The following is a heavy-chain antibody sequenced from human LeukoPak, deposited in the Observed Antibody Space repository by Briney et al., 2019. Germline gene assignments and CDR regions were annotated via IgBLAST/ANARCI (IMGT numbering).Heavy chain of an antibody. Sequence: GGSLRLSCAASGFTFSSYWMTWVRQAPGKGLEWVANIKRDGSEKYYVDSVKGRFTISRDNAKDSLYLQMTSLGAEDTAVYYCARGPLTYCSITSCSFDYWGQGTLVTVSS. V-gene: IGHV3-7*03. J-gene: IGHJ4*02. CDR3: ARGPLTYCSITSCSFDY. D-gene: IGHD2-2*01. CDR2: IKRDGSEK. CDR1: GFTFSSYW.